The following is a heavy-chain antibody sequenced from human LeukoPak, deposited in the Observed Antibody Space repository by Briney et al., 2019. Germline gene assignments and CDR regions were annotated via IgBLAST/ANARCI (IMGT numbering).Heavy chain of an antibody. J-gene: IGHJ5*02. CDR2: IYYSGST. Sequence: SQTLSLTCTVSGGSISGGGYYWSWIRQHPGRGLEWIGYIYYSGSTYYNPSLKSRVTISVDTSKNLFSLKLSSVTAADTAVYYCCRLITFGGVIAHWGQGTLVTVSS. CDR1: GGSISGGGYY. D-gene: IGHD3-16*01. V-gene: IGHV4-31*03. CDR3: CRLITFGGVIAH.